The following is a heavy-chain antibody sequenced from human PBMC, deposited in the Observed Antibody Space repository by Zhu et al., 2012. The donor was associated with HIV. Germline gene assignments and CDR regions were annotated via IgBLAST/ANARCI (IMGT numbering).Heavy chain of an antibody. CDR3: ARLAKGGGSDAFDI. D-gene: IGHD3-16*01. Sequence: QVQLQESGPGLVKPSETLSLTCAVSGYSISSGYYWGWIRQPPGKGLEWIGSIYHSGSTYYNPSLKSRVTISVDTSKNQFSLKLSSVTAADTAVYYCARLAKGGGSDAFDIWGQGTMVTVSS. CDR1: GYSISSGYY. J-gene: IGHJ3*02. V-gene: IGHV4-38-2*01. CDR2: IYHSGST.